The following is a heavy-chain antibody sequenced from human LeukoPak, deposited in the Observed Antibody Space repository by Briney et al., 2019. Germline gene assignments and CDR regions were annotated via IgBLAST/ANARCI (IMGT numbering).Heavy chain of an antibody. D-gene: IGHD2-2*01. J-gene: IGHJ4*02. V-gene: IGHV3-23*01. CDR1: GLTFSSYA. CDR2: ISGSGGST. Sequence: PGGSLRLSCAASGLTFSSYAMSWVRQAPGKGLEWVSAISGSGGSTYYADSVKGRFTISRDNSKNTLYLQMNSLRAEDTAVYYCAKGGGYCSSTSCYAPDYWGQGTLVTVSS. CDR3: AKGGGYCSSTSCYAPDY.